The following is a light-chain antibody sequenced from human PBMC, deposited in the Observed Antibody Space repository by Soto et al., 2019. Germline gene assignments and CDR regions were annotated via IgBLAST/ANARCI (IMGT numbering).Light chain of an antibody. V-gene: IGLV2-14*01. J-gene: IGLJ1*01. CDR2: DVS. CDR3: CSYPRTGTLI. Sequence: SALTQPAAVSGCPGQSITISCVGTSGDIGDYNYVSWYQQHPGKVPKVIIYDVSNRPSGVSYRFSGTKSGNTASLTVSGLQAEDEADYYCCSYPRTGTLIFGTGTKVTVL. CDR1: SGDIGDYNY.